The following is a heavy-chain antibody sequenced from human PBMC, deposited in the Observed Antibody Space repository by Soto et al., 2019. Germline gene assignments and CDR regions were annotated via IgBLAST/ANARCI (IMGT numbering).Heavy chain of an antibody. J-gene: IGHJ3*02. D-gene: IGHD1-1*01. CDR2: ISYDGSNK. CDR3: ARLYNWNDIGAFDI. V-gene: IGHV3-30-3*01. CDR1: GFTFSSYA. Sequence: QVQLVESGGGVVQPGRSLRLSCAASGFTFSSYAMHWVRQAPGKGLEWVAVISYDGSNKYYADSVKGRFTISRDNSKNTLYLQMNSLRAEDTAVYYCARLYNWNDIGAFDIWGQGTMVTVSS.